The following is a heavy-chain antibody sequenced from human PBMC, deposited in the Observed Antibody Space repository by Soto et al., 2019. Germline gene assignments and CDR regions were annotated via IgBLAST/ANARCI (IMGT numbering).Heavy chain of an antibody. D-gene: IGHD2-15*01. V-gene: IGHV3-74*01. Sequence: EVQLVESGGGLVQPGGSLRLSCAASGFTFSSYWMHWVRQAPGKGLVWVSRINSDGSSTSYADSVKGRFTISRDNAKKTLYLQMNSLRAEDTAEYYCVGTSLVVAAATREDYWGQGTLVTVSS. CDR3: VGTSLVVAAATREDY. CDR2: INSDGSST. CDR1: GFTFSSYW. J-gene: IGHJ4*02.